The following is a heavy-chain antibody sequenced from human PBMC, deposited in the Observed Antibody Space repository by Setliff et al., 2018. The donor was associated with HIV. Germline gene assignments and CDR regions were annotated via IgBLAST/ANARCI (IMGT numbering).Heavy chain of an antibody. V-gene: IGHV5-51*01. CDR1: GYKFTDYW. CDR2: IYGAGSDP. CDR3: ARPQYHQSSDAFDI. J-gene: IGHJ3*02. Sequence: GESLKISCKGFGYKFTDYWVGWVRPMPGEGLEWMGVIYGAGSDPIYSPSFHSQVTTSVDKSITTAYLRWTSLKAADTALYYCARPQYHQSSDAFDIWGQGTMVTVSS.